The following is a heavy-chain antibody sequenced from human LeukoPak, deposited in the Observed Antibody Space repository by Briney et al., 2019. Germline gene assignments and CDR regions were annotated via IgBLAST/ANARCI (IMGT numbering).Heavy chain of an antibody. CDR3: AKGVDSIAAAGTVY. CDR1: GFTFSSYE. D-gene: IGHD6-13*01. CDR2: ISSSGSTI. J-gene: IGHJ4*02. V-gene: IGHV3-48*03. Sequence: GGSLRLSCAASGFTFSSYEMNWVRQAPGKGLEWVSYISSSGSTIYYADSVKGRFTISRDNAKNSLYLQMNSLRAEDTAVYYCAKGVDSIAAAGTVYWGQGTLVTVSS.